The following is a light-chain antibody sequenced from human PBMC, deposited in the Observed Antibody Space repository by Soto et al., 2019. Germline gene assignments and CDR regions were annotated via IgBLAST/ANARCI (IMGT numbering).Light chain of an antibody. CDR1: QSVRSNY. V-gene: IGKV3-20*01. CDR3: HQYGNSRT. J-gene: IGKJ1*01. CDR2: DAS. Sequence: EIVLTQSPGTLSLSPGERATLSCRASQSVRSNYLAWYQQKPGQAPRLLIFDASRRATGIPDRFSGSGSGTDFTLTISRLEPEDFAVYYCHQYGNSRTFGQGTKVDIK.